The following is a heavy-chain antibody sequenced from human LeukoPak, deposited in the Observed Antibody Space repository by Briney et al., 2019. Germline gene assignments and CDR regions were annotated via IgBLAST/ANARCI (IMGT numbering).Heavy chain of an antibody. CDR1: GGSISSGGYY. V-gene: IGHV4-30-2*01. Sequence: PSQTLSLTCTVSGGSISSGGYYWSWIRQPPGKGLEWIGYIFHSGSTYYNPSLKSRVTISVDRSKNQFSLKLSSVTAADTAVYYCARQEGSDYYDSSGYSRPHYFDYWGQGTLVTVSS. CDR3: ARQEGSDYYDSSGYSRPHYFDY. CDR2: IFHSGST. D-gene: IGHD3-22*01. J-gene: IGHJ4*02.